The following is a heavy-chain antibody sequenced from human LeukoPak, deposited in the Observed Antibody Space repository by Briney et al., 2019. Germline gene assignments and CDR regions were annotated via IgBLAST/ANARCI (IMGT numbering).Heavy chain of an antibody. D-gene: IGHD5-18*01. CDR1: GGSFSGYY. CDR2: INHSGST. V-gene: IGHV4-34*01. J-gene: IGHJ4*02. CDR3: ARLGRRGDSYGYVR. Sequence: SETLSLTCAVYGGSFSGYYWSWIRQPPGKGPEWIGEINHSGSTNYNPSLKSRVTISVDTSKNQFSLKLSSVTAADTAVYDCARLGRRGDSYGYVRRGQGSLVAVSS.